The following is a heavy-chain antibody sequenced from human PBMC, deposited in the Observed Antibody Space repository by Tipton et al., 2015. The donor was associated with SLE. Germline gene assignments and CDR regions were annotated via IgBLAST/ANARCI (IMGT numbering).Heavy chain of an antibody. CDR3: ARDYGDFDAFDI. V-gene: IGHV4-59*11. Sequence: LRLSCTVSGGSISSHYWSWIRQPPGKGLEWIGYIYYSGSTNYNPSLKSRVTISVDTSKNQFSLKLSSVTAADTAVYYCARDYGDFDAFDIWGQGTMVTVSS. D-gene: IGHD4-17*01. CDR2: IYYSGST. CDR1: GGSISSHY. J-gene: IGHJ3*02.